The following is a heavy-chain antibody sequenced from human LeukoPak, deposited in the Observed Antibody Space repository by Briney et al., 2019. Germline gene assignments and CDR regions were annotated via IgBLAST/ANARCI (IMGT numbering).Heavy chain of an antibody. Sequence: PGGSLRLSCAASGFTFSAYSMNWVRQAPGKGLEWVSYISSSSSTIYYADSVKGRFTISRDNAKNSLYLQMNSLRAEDTAVYYCARRYGSGYYYYGMDVWGQGTTVTVSS. J-gene: IGHJ6*02. CDR2: ISSSSSTI. D-gene: IGHD3-10*01. V-gene: IGHV3-48*04. CDR1: GFTFSAYS. CDR3: ARRYGSGYYYYGMDV.